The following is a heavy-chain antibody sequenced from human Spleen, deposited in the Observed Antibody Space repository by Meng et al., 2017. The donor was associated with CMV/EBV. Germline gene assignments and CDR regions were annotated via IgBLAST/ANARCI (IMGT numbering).Heavy chain of an antibody. J-gene: IGHJ6*02. D-gene: IGHD3-3*01. CDR2: MNPNSGNT. CDR1: GHTFTSYG. CDR3: ARGVLAAGFWCGWRGKRGMDF. Sequence: ASVKVSCKPSGHTFTSYGINWVRQATGQGLEWMGWMNPNSGNTGYAQKFQGRVTITMNTSISTAYMELSSLISEDTAVYYCARGVLAAGFWCGWRGKRGMDFWGQGTTVTVSS. V-gene: IGHV1-8*03.